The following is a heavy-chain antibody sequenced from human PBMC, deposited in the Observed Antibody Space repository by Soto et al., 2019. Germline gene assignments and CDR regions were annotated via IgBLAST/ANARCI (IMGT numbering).Heavy chain of an antibody. Sequence: QITLKESGPTRVKPTQTLTLTCTFSGFSLTTSGVGVGWIRQRPGKALEWLAFIYWDDDKRYNPSLKTRITINKNTYNNHWVLTRTHVDPVDTASYYSAQRAGLQGNWDGCYFDSWGLGTLVTVSS. CDR2: IYWDDDK. CDR3: AQRAGLQGNWDGCYFDS. J-gene: IGHJ4*02. D-gene: IGHD1-1*01. CDR1: GFSLTTSGVG. V-gene: IGHV2-5*02.